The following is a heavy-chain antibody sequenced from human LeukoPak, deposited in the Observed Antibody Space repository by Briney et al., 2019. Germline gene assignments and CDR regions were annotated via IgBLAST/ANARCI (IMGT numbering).Heavy chain of an antibody. Sequence: SQALSLTCAISGDSVSSNSAAWNWIRQSPSRGLEWLGRTYYRSKWYNDYAVSVKSRITINPDTSKNQFSLQLNSVTPEDTAVYYCARARVAAAGRNYFDYWGQGTLVTVSS. CDR2: TYYRSKWYN. D-gene: IGHD6-13*01. V-gene: IGHV6-1*01. J-gene: IGHJ4*02. CDR3: ARARVAAAGRNYFDY. CDR1: GDSVSSNSAA.